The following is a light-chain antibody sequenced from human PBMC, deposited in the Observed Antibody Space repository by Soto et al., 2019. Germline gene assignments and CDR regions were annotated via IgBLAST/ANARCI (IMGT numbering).Light chain of an antibody. J-gene: IGLJ1*01. CDR3: SSYTSSSSNV. CDR1: SSDVGGYSY. CDR2: DVS. V-gene: IGLV2-14*01. Sequence: QSVLTQPASVSGFPGQSITITCTGTSSDVGGYSYVSWYQQCPGKAPKLMIFDVSYRPSGVSNRFSGSKSGNTASLTISGLQAEDEADYYCSSYTSSSSNVFGTGTKVTVL.